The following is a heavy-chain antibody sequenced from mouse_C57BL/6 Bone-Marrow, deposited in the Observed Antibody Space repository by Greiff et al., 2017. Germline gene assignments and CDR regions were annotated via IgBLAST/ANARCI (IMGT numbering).Heavy chain of an antibody. Sequence: QVQLQQSGPELVKPGASVKISCKASGYAFSSSWMHWVKQRPGKGLEWIGRIYPGDGDTNYNGKFKGKATLTADKSSSTAYMQLSSLTSEDSAVYFCARSDYYGSSSWFAYWGRGNLVTVSA. CDR3: ARSDYYGSSSWFAY. CDR2: IYPGDGDT. D-gene: IGHD1-1*01. J-gene: IGHJ3*01. CDR1: GYAFSSSW. V-gene: IGHV1-82*01.